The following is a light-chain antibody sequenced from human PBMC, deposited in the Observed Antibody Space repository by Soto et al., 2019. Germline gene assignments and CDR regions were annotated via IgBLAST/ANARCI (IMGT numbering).Light chain of an antibody. CDR3: SSYTSSSTLLYV. Sequence: QPVLTQPASGSGSPGQSSTISCTGTSSDVGGYNYVSWYQQHPGKAPKLMIYDVSNRPSGVSNRFSGSKSGNTASLTISGLQAEDEADYYCSSYTSSSTLLYVFGTGTKVTVL. CDR2: DVS. CDR1: SSDVGGYNY. V-gene: IGLV2-14*01. J-gene: IGLJ1*01.